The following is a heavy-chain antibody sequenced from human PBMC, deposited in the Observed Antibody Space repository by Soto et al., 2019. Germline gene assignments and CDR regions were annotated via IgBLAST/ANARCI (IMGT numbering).Heavy chain of an antibody. CDR2: MNPNSGNT. D-gene: IGHD3-3*01. J-gene: IGHJ6*02. Sequence: QVQLVQSGAEVKKPGASVKVSCKASGYTFTSYDINWVRQATGHGLEWMGWMNPNSGNTGYAQKFQGRVTMTRNTSISTAYMELSSLRAEDTAEYYCASRLFWSGYIGGMDVWGQGTTVTVSS. CDR1: GYTFTSYD. V-gene: IGHV1-8*01. CDR3: ASRLFWSGYIGGMDV.